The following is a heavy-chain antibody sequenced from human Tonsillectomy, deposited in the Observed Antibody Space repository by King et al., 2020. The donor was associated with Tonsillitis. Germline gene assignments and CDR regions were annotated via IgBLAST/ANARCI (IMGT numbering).Heavy chain of an antibody. CDR1: GFTFSSYR. Sequence: QLVQSGGGLVKPGGSLRLSCAASGFTFSSYRMNWVRQAPGKGLEWVSSISGSGYYIYYADSLKGRFTISRDNAKNSLYLQMNSLRAEDTAVYYCARERYPHGSGAEHWFDRGSQGTLVTVSS. D-gene: IGHD3-10*01. CDR2: ISGSGYYI. CDR3: ARERYPHGSGAEHWFDR. J-gene: IGHJ5*02. V-gene: IGHV3-21*01.